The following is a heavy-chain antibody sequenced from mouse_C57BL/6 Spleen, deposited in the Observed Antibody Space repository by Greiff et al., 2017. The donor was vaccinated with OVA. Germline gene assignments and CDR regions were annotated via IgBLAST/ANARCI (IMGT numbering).Heavy chain of an antibody. CDR3: ARSRSYGYFDV. J-gene: IGHJ1*03. CDR2: IRNKANGYTT. Sequence: EVQVVESGGGLVQPGGSLSLSCAASGFTFTDYYMSWVRQPPGKALEWLGFIRNKANGYTTEYSASVKGRFTISRDNSQSILYLQMNALRAEDSATYYCARSRSYGYFDVWGTGTTVTVSS. V-gene: IGHV7-3*01. CDR1: GFTFTDYY.